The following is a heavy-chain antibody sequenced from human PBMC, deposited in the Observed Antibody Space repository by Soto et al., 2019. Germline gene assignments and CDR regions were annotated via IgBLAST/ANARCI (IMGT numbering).Heavy chain of an antibody. CDR2: IIPMIGAT. CDR3: ARYWSAGTLYGAFDI. V-gene: IGHV1-69*06. D-gene: IGHD2-15*01. Sequence: QVQLVQSGSEVKKPGSSVKVSCKASGGTFSDFTLSWLRQAPGRGLVWMGGIIPMIGATNNAQKLKGRLTITADKPTGTVYMELNSLRSDDTAVYYCARYWSAGTLYGAFDIWGQGTEVTVSP. J-gene: IGHJ3*02. CDR1: GGTFSDFT.